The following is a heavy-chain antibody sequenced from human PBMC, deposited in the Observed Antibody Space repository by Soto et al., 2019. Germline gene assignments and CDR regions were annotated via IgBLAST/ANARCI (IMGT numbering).Heavy chain of an antibody. J-gene: IGHJ4*02. D-gene: IGHD5-12*01. CDR2: ISYDGSNK. CDR3: ARDWVDIVATVRSFDY. CDR1: GFTFSSYA. V-gene: IGHV3-30-3*01. Sequence: ESGGGVVQPGRSLRLSCAASGFTFSSYAMHWVRQAPGKGLEWVAVISYDGSNKYYADSVKGRFTISRDNSKNTLYLQMNSLRAEDTAVYYCARDWVDIVATVRSFDYWGQGTLVTVSS.